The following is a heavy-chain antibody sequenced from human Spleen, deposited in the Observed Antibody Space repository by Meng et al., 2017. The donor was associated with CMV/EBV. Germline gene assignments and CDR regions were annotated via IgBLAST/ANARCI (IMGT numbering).Heavy chain of an antibody. J-gene: IGHJ4*02. CDR1: GGTFSSYT. CDR2: IIPILAIA. V-gene: IGHV1-69*02. CDR3: ASSGSYYFDY. D-gene: IGHD1-26*01. Sequence: SVKVSCKASGGTFSSYTVSWVRQAPGQGLEWMGRIIPILAIANYAQKFQGRVTITADKSTSTAYMELSSLRSEDTAVYYCASSGSYYFDYWGQGTLVTVS.